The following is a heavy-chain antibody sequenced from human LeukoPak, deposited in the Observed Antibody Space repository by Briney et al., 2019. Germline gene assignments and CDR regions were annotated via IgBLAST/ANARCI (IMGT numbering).Heavy chain of an antibody. Sequence: GGSLRLSCAASGFTLSDHWMTWVRQAPGKGLEWVAYIKQDGSEKYYVDSVKGRFTISRDNSKNSLYLQMNSLRAEDTAVYYCAREGRAGATYIDYWGQGARVTVSS. CDR1: GFTLSDHW. CDR3: AREGRAGATYIDY. CDR2: IKQDGSEK. V-gene: IGHV3-7*05. D-gene: IGHD1-26*01. J-gene: IGHJ4*02.